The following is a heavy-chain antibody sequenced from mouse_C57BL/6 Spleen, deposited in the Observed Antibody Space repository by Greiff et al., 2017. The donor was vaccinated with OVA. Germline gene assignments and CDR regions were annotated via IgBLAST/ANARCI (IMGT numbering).Heavy chain of an antibody. CDR1: GYSITSGYY. V-gene: IGHV3-6*01. CDR2: ISYDGSN. Sequence: EVKLVESGPGLVKPSQSLSLTCSVSGYSITSGYYWNWIRQFPGNKLEWMGYISYDGSNKYNPSLKNRISITRDTSKNQFFLKLNSVTTEDTATYYCARDDYGSSYYFDYWGQGTTLTVSS. D-gene: IGHD1-1*01. J-gene: IGHJ2*01. CDR3: ARDDYGSSYYFDY.